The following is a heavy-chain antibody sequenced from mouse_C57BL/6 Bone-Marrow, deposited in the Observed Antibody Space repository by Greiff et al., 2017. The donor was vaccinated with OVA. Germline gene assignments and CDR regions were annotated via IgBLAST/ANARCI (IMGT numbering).Heavy chain of an antibody. J-gene: IGHJ1*03. CDR1: GFTFSSYG. Sequence: EVQLVESGGDLVKPGGSLKLSCAASGFTFSSYGMSWVRQTPDKRLEWVATISSGGSYTYYPDSVKGRFTISRDNAKNTLYLQMSSLKSEDTAMYYCARHYYWYFDVWGTGTMVTVSS. V-gene: IGHV5-6*01. CDR2: ISSGGSYT. CDR3: ARHYYWYFDV.